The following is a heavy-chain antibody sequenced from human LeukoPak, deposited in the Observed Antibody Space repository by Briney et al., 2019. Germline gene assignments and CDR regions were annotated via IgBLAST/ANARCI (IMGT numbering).Heavy chain of an antibody. D-gene: IGHD6-19*01. J-gene: IGHJ4*02. CDR1: GCMFSNYA. CDR3: AKTTTGYSSGRFPGWPVDY. V-gene: IGHV3-23*01. CDR2: IFGSGGST. Sequence: GGSVRLSCAASGCMFSNYALYWVRQARGKGLEWVSGIFGSGGSTNYAESVKGRFTISRDNSKNTVYLQMNSLRAEDTAVYYCAKTTTGYSSGRFPGWPVDYWGQGTLVTVSS.